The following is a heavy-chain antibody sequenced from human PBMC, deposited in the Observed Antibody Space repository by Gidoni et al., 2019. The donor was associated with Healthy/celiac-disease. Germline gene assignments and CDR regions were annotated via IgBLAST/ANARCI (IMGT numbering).Heavy chain of an antibody. D-gene: IGHD3-3*01. Sequence: QVQLVQSGAEVKKPGSSVKVSCKASGGTFSSYAISWVRQAPGQGLEWMGGIIPIFGTANYAQKFQGRVTITADESTSTAYMELSSLRSEYTAVYYCARVGIYDFWSGGRDRYYYYGMDVWGQGTTVTVSS. J-gene: IGHJ6*02. CDR2: IIPIFGTA. CDR3: ARVGIYDFWSGGRDRYYYYGMDV. V-gene: IGHV1-69*01. CDR1: GGTFSSYA.